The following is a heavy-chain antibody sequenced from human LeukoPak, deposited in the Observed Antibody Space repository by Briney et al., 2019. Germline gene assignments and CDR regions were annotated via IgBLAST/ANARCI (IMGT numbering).Heavy chain of an antibody. V-gene: IGHV3-23*01. J-gene: IGHJ4*02. CDR2: ISGSGGST. D-gene: IGHD3-3*01. CDR3: AKVPAVRITIFGVSFDF. CDR1: GFTFSSYA. Sequence: GGSLRLSCAASGFTFSSYAMNWVRQAPGKGLEWVSAISGSGGSTYYGDSVKGRFTISRDNSKNTLYLQMNSLRAEDTAVYYCAKVPAVRITIFGVSFDFWGQGTLVTVSS.